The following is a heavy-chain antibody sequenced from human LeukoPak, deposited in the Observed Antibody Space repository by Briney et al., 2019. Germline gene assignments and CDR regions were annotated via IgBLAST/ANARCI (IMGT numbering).Heavy chain of an antibody. CDR2: IYTSGST. V-gene: IGHV4-4*07. Sequence: SETLSLTCAVYGGSFSSYYWSWIRQPAGKGLEWIGRIYTSGSTNYNPSLKSRVTMSVDTSKNQFSLKLSSVTAADTAVYYCARDSIVVVPAAIGYFDYWGQGTLVTVSS. CDR3: ARDSIVVVPAAIGYFDY. CDR1: GGSFSSYY. D-gene: IGHD2-2*01. J-gene: IGHJ4*02.